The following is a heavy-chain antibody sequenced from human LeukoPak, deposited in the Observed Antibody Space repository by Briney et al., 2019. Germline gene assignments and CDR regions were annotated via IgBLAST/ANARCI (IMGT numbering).Heavy chain of an antibody. V-gene: IGHV3-48*04. Sequence: GGSLRLSCTASGFTFSSYSMNWVRQAPGKGLEWVPYITSSSTIYYADSVRGRFTISRDNAKNSLSLQMNSLRAEDTAVYYCARDTYYYDSGSYYSWFFDLWGHGTLVTVSS. D-gene: IGHD3-10*01. CDR1: GFTFSSYS. CDR3: ARDTYYYDSGSYYSWFFDL. J-gene: IGHJ2*01. CDR2: ITSSSTI.